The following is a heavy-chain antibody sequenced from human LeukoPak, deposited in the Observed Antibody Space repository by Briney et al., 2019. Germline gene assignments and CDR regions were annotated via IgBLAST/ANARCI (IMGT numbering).Heavy chain of an antibody. J-gene: IGHJ4*02. Sequence: ASVKVSCKASGYTFTGYYMHWVRQAPGQGLEWMGIINPSGGSTSYAQKFQGRVTMTRDTSTSTVYMELSSLRSEDTAVYYCARAAVHGDYADYWGQGTLVTVSS. D-gene: IGHD4-17*01. CDR2: INPSGGST. CDR3: ARAAVHGDYADY. V-gene: IGHV1-46*01. CDR1: GYTFTGYY.